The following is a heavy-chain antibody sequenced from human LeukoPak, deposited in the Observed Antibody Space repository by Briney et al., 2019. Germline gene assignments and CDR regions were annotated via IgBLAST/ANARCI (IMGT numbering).Heavy chain of an antibody. D-gene: IGHD3-10*01. CDR2: IHYSGSA. CDR3: ARGQWFRAF. J-gene: IGHJ4*02. Sequence: SETLSLTCAVYGGSFSGYYWTWIRHPPGKGLEWIGEIHYSGSATYNPSLKSRVTISVDTSKNQFSLKMNSVTAADTAVYYCARGQWFRAFWSRGTPVTVSS. CDR1: GGSFSGYY. V-gene: IGHV4-34*01.